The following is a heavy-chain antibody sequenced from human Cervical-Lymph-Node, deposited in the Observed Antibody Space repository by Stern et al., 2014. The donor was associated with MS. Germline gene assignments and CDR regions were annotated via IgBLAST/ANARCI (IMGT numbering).Heavy chain of an antibody. CDR3: ARQSDYGNWFAP. Sequence: EVQLVESGAEVKKPGESLKISCKASGYSFTNYWIGWVRQMPGKGLEWMGIVYPGDSETRYSPAFQGQVPISADKSINPAYLQWNPLKAADTAMYYCARQSDYGNWFAPWGQGTLVTVSS. CDR2: VYPGDSET. CDR1: GYSFTNYW. V-gene: IGHV5-51*01. J-gene: IGHJ5*02. D-gene: IGHD4-17*01.